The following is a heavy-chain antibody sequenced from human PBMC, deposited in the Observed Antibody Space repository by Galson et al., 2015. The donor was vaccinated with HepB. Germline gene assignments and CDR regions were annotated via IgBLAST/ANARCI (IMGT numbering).Heavy chain of an antibody. CDR1: GFTFSSYS. CDR3: ARDGTYYYDSSGYYSLDY. V-gene: IGHV3-21*01. D-gene: IGHD3-22*01. CDR2: ISSSSSYI. Sequence: SLRLSCAASGFTFSSYSMNWVRQAPGKGLEWVSSISSSSSYIYYADSVKGRFTISRDNAKNSLYLQMNSQRAEDTAVYYCARDGTYYYDSSGYYSLDYWGQGTLVTVSS. J-gene: IGHJ4*02.